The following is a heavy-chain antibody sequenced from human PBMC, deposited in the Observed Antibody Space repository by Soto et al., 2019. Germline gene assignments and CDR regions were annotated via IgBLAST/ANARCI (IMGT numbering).Heavy chain of an antibody. D-gene: IGHD4-17*01. CDR2: ISGSGCST. J-gene: IGHJ4*02. CDR3: AEDLISYYGEGGY. CDR1: GFTFSSYA. V-gene: IGHV3-23*01. Sequence: EVQLLESGGGLVQPGGSLRLSCAGSGFTFSSYAMSWVRQAPGKGLEWVSAISGSGCSTYYADSVKGRFTISRDNSKNTLYLQMNSLRAEDTAVYYWAEDLISYYGEGGYWGQGTLVTVSS.